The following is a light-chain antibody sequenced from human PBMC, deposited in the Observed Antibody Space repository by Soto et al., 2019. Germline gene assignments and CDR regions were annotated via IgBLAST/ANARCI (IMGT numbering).Light chain of an antibody. V-gene: IGKV1-5*01. CDR3: QQYNSYPIT. J-gene: IGKJ5*01. Sequence: DIQMTQSPSTLSASVGDRVTITCRASQTISSWLAWYQQKPGKAPKLLIYDVSTLESGVPSRFGGSGSGTEFTLTISSLQPDDFATYYCQQYNSYPITFGQGTRLEIK. CDR1: QTISSW. CDR2: DVS.